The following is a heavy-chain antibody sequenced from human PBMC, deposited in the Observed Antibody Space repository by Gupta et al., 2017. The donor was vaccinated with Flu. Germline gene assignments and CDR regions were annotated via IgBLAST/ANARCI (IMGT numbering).Heavy chain of an antibody. CDR1: GFTFGDYA. CDR2: IRSKAYGGTT. J-gene: IGHJ3*02. D-gene: IGHD3-16*01. CDR3: TRVGLWVTYAHAFDI. Sequence: EVQLVESGGGLVQPGRSLRLSCTASGFTFGDYAMSWFRQAPGKGLGWVGFIRSKAYGGTTEYAASVKGRFTISRDDSKSIAYLQMNSLKTEDTAVYYCTRVGLWVTYAHAFDIWGQGTMVTVSS. V-gene: IGHV3-49*03.